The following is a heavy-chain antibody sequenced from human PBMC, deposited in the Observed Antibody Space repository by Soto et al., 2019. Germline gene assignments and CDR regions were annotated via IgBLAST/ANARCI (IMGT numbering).Heavy chain of an antibody. CDR2: IIPILGIA. CDR1: GGTFSSYT. V-gene: IGHV1-69*02. D-gene: IGHD2-15*01. Sequence: ASVKVSCKASGGTFSSYTISWVRQAPGQGLEWMGRIIPILGIANYAQKFQGRVTITADKSTSTAYMELSSLRSEGTAVYYCASRYCSGGSCYSVWYFDLWGRGTLVTVSS. CDR3: ASRYCSGGSCYSVWYFDL. J-gene: IGHJ2*01.